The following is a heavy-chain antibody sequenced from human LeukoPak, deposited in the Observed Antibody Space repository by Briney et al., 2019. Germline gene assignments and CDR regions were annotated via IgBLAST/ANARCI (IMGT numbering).Heavy chain of an antibody. CDR3: ARAPGYSDYVFDY. CDR2: ISGSGGST. Sequence: TGGSLRLSCAASGFTFSSYAMSWVRQAPGKGLEWVSAISGSGGSTYYADSVKGRFTISRDNSKNTLYLQMNSLRAEDTAVYYCARAPGYSDYVFDYWGQGALVTVSS. V-gene: IGHV3-23*01. CDR1: GFTFSSYA. D-gene: IGHD5-12*01. J-gene: IGHJ4*02.